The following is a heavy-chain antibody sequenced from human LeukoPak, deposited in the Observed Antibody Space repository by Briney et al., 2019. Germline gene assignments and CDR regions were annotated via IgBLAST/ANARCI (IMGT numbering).Heavy chain of an antibody. CDR3: AMWYYDSSGYYSPFDY. CDR1: GYTFTGYY. D-gene: IGHD3-22*01. Sequence: VASVKVSCKASGYTFTGYYIHWVRQAPGQGLEWMGWINPNSGGTNYAQKFQGRVTMTRDTSISTAYMELSRLRSDDTAVYYCAMWYYDSSGYYSPFDYWGQGTLVTVSS. V-gene: IGHV1-2*02. J-gene: IGHJ4*02. CDR2: INPNSGGT.